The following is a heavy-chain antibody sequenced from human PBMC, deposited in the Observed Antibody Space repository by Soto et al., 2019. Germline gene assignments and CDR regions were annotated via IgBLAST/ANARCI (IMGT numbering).Heavy chain of an antibody. Sequence: GGSPKISCAAPGFTFSGYYMSWVRQASGKGLEWVSYISSSSSYTNYADSVKGRFTISRDNAKNSLYLQMNSLRAEDTAVYYCARSDFSYGDYNDYWGQGTLVTVSS. V-gene: IGHV3-11*06. CDR1: GFTFSGYY. J-gene: IGHJ4*02. CDR3: ARSDFSYGDYNDY. D-gene: IGHD3-3*01. CDR2: ISSSSSYT.